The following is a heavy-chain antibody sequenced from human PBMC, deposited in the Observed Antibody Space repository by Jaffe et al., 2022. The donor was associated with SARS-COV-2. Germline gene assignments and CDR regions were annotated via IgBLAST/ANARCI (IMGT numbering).Heavy chain of an antibody. CDR1: GGSINSGGYY. CDR2: LFPSGTT. V-gene: IGHV4-61*02. Sequence: QVQLQESGPGLVKPSQTLSLTCTVSGGSINSGGYYWTWIRQPAGKGLEWIGRLFPSGTTDYNPSLKSRVTISLDTSTNQFSLKLRSVTAADTAVYYCARARMQWLAVTADYYYYMDVWGQGTTVIVSS. CDR3: ARARMQWLAVTADYYYYMDV. J-gene: IGHJ6*03. D-gene: IGHD6-19*01.